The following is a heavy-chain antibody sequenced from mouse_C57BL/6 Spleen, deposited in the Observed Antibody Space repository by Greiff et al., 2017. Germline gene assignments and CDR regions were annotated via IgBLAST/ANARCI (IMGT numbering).Heavy chain of an antibody. CDR3: AKSNYVFDY. D-gene: IGHD2-5*01. J-gene: IGHJ2*01. CDR1: GYTFTDYY. CDR2: INPYNGGT. V-gene: IGHV1-19*01. Sequence: VQLQQSGPVLVKPGASVKMSCKASGYTFTDYYMNWVKQSHGKSLEWIGVINPYNGGTSYNQKFKGKATLTVDKSSSTAYMELNSLTSEDSAVYYCAKSNYVFDYWGQGTTLTVSS.